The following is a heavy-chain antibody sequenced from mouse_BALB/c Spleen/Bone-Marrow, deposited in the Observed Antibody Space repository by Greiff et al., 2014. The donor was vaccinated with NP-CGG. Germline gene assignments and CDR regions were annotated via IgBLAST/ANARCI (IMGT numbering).Heavy chain of an antibody. D-gene: IGHD5-1-1*01. CDR2: IHYSGIT. CDR3: ARNADTPYTMDY. J-gene: IGHJ4*01. Sequence: EVQLQQSGPDLVKPSQSLSLTCTVTGYSITSYYSWHWIRQFPGNKLEWMGYIHYSGITVYNPSLKSRISITRDTSNNQFFLQLNSVTTDDAATYYCARNADTPYTMDYWGQGTSVTVSS. V-gene: IGHV3-1*02. CDR1: GYSITSYYS.